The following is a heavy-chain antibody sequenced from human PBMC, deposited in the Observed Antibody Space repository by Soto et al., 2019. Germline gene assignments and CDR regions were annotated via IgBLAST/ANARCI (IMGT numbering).Heavy chain of an antibody. J-gene: IGHJ4*02. CDR3: TTDDTSGYYFHY. D-gene: IGHD3-22*01. Sequence: SLRLSCAASNFTFHYAWMSWVRQAPGKGLEWVGRIKATAYGGTTDYAAPVKGRFTISRDDSKNTLYLQMNSLRTEDTARYFCTTDDTSGYYFHYWGQGTLVTVSS. V-gene: IGHV3-15*01. CDR1: NFTFHYAW. CDR2: IKATAYGGTT.